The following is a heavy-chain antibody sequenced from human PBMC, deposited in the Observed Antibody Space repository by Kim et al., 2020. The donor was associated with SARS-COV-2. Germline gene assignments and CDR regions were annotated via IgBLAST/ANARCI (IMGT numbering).Heavy chain of an antibody. CDR3: SKSIAARLVSFDY. CDR2: ISGSGGST. CDR1: GFTFSSYA. Sequence: GGSLRLSCAASGFTFSSYAMSWVRQAPGKGLEWVSAISGSGGSTYYADSAKGRFTISRDNSKYTLYLQLKSLRAETTAVYFCSKSIAARLVSFDYCGQGT. V-gene: IGHV3-23*01. D-gene: IGHD6-6*01. J-gene: IGHJ4*02.